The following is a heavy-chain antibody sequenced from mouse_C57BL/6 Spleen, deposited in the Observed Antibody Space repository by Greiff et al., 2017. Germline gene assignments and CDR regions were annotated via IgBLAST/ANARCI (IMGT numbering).Heavy chain of an antibody. CDR1: GYTFTSYW. J-gene: IGHJ2*01. CDR2: IYPGSGST. V-gene: IGHV1-55*01. D-gene: IGHD1-1*01. Sequence: QVQLQQPGAELVKPGASVKMSCKASGYTFTSYWITWVKQRPGQGLEWIGDIYPGSGSTNYNEKFKSKATLTVDTSSSTAYMQLSSLTSEDAAVYYCARSKRQYYGSSDYWGQGTTLTVSS. CDR3: ARSKRQYYGSSDY.